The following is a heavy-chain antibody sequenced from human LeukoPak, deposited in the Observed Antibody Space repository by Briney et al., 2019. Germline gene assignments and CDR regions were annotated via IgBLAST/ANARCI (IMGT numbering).Heavy chain of an antibody. J-gene: IGHJ4*02. V-gene: IGHV3-7*03. CDR3: AKVGVGVKSPNFDY. D-gene: IGHD1-26*01. CDR2: INLDGSQK. Sequence: GGSLRLSCGASGFTFSNYWMSWVRQAPGKGPEWVANINLDGSQKYYVDSVKGRFTISRDNSKNTLYLQMNSLRAEDTAVYYCAKVGVGVKSPNFDYWGQGTLVTVSS. CDR1: GFTFSNYW.